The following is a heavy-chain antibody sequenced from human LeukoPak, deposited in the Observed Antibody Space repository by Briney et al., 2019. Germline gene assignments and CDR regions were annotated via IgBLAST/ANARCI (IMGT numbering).Heavy chain of an antibody. D-gene: IGHD3-22*01. CDR2: IVVGSGNT. V-gene: IGHV1-58*02. CDR1: GFSFTGSV. CDR3: ARGYYYDSSGYLDY. J-gene: IGHJ4*02. Sequence: SVKVSCKASGFSFTGSVIQWVRQARGQRLEWIGWIVVGSGNTNYAQKFQERVTITRDTSASTAYMELSSLRSEDMAVYYCARGYYYDSSGYLDYWGQGTLVTVSS.